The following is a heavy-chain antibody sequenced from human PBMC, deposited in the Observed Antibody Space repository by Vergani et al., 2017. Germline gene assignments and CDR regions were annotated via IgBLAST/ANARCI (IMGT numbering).Heavy chain of an antibody. J-gene: IGHJ4*02. V-gene: IGHV4-59*01. CDR1: GGSISSYY. CDR2: IYYSGST. Sequence: QVQLQESGPGLVKPSETLSLTCTVSGGSISSYYWSWIRQPPGKGLEWIGYIYYSGSTNYNPALKSRVTISVDTSKNQFSLKLSSVTAADTAVYYCSVYSSTGIAAPLWGQGTLVTVSS. D-gene: IGHD6-6*01. CDR3: SVYSSTGIAAPL.